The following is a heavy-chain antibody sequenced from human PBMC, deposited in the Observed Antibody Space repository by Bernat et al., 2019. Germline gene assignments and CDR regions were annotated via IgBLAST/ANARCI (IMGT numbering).Heavy chain of an antibody. Sequence: QLQLQESGPGLVKPSETLSLTCTVSGGSISSSSYYWGWIRQPPGKGLEWIGSIYYSGSTYYSPSLKSRVTISVDTSKNQFSLRLSSVTAADTAVYYCARHDATTYYYSSVSFRGWFDPWGQGALVTVSS. V-gene: IGHV4-39*01. D-gene: IGHD3-10*01. J-gene: IGHJ5*02. CDR2: IYYSGST. CDR3: ARHDATTYYYSSVSFRGWFDP. CDR1: GGSISSSSYY.